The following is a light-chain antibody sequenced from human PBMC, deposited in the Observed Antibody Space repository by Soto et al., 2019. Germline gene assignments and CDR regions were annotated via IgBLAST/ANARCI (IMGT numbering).Light chain of an antibody. CDR1: QSISNW. CDR3: QHYNSYPWT. CDR2: KAS. V-gene: IGKV1-5*03. J-gene: IGKJ1*01. Sequence: DIQMTQSPSTLSASVGDRVTITRRASQSISNWLAWYQQKPGKAPTLLIYKASSLERGVPSRFSGSGSGTEFTLTISSLQPDDLATYYCQHYNSYPWTFGQGTKVEIK.